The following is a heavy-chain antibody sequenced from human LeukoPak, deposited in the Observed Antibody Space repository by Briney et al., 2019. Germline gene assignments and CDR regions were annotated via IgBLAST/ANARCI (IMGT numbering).Heavy chain of an antibody. Sequence: SETLSLTCAVYGDSFSGYYWSWLRQPPGKGLEGLGEINHSGSTNYNPSLKSRVTISVDTSKNQFSLKLSSVTAADTAVYYCARGWGYCSSTSCYKGFDPWGQGTLVTVSS. D-gene: IGHD2-2*02. CDR2: INHSGST. V-gene: IGHV4-34*01. CDR3: ARGWGYCSSTSCYKGFDP. CDR1: GDSFSGYY. J-gene: IGHJ5*02.